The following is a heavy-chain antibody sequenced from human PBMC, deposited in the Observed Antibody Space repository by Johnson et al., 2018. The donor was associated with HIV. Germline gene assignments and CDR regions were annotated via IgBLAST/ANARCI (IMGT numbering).Heavy chain of an antibody. V-gene: IGHV3-74*01. CDR3: AKDQGDYSNHGAAFDI. Sequence: VQVVESGGGLIQSGGSLRLSCAASGFTFSRYWMHWVRQAPGKGLVWVSRINTDGSSTSYADSVKGRFTISRDNAKNTLYLQMNSLRSEDTAVYYCAKDQGDYSNHGAAFDIWGQGTMVTVSS. CDR2: INTDGSST. J-gene: IGHJ3*02. CDR1: GFTFSRYW. D-gene: IGHD4-11*01.